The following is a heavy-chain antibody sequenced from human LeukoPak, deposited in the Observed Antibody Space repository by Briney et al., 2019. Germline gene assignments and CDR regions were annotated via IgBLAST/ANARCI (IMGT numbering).Heavy chain of an antibody. CDR1: GFTLSSYA. D-gene: IGHD3-22*01. V-gene: IGHV3-30*04. CDR3: ARDKAYKIVVADVDY. CDR2: ISYDGSNK. Sequence: PGGSLRLSCAASGFTLSSYAMHWVRQAPGKGLEWVAVISYDGSNKYYADSVKGRFTISRDNSKNTLYLQMNSLRAEDTAVYYCARDKAYKIVVADVDYWGQGTLVTVSS. J-gene: IGHJ4*02.